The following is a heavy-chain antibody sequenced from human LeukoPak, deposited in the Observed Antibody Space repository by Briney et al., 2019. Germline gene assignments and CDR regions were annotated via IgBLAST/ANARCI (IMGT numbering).Heavy chain of an antibody. CDR2: INPNSGGT. CDR1: GYTFTGYR. CDR3: ARVRSGYSGYEALGY. J-gene: IGHJ4*02. D-gene: IGHD5-12*01. V-gene: IGHV1-2*02. Sequence: EASVKVSCKTSGYTFTGYRMHWVRQAPGQGLEWMGWINPNSGGTTYAQKFQGRVTMTRDTSISTAYMDLSSLRSDDTAVYYCARVRSGYSGYEALGYWGQGTLVTVSS.